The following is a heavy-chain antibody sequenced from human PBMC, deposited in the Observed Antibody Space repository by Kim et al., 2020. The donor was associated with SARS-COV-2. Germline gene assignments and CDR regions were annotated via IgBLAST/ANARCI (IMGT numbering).Heavy chain of an antibody. Sequence: ASVKVSCKASGYSFTTYGISWVRQAPGQGLEWMGWISAYNGRTNYAQNLQGRVTLTTDTSTSTAYMEVRSLRSDDTAVYYCARDYNDVITYYHEDCFDPWGQGTLVTVSS. CDR3: ARDYNDVITYYHEDCFDP. CDR2: ISAYNGRT. V-gene: IGHV1-18*01. CDR1: GYSFTTYG. J-gene: IGHJ5*02. D-gene: IGHD3-22*01.